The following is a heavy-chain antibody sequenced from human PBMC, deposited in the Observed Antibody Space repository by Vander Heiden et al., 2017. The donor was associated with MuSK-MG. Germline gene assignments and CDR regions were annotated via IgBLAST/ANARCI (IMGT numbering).Heavy chain of an antibody. CDR3: AINVVVPAGGHFPDDH. V-gene: IGHV1-69*01. Sequence: QVQLVQSGAEVKKPGSSVKVSCKASGGTFSSYAISWVRQAPGQGLEWMGGIIPIFGTAKYAQKFQGRVTITADESTSTAGIERGSMRTNETAVYYCAINVVVPAGGHFPDDHWGQGTLVTVSS. D-gene: IGHD2-2*01. CDR2: IIPIFGTA. J-gene: IGHJ4*02. CDR1: GGTFSSYA.